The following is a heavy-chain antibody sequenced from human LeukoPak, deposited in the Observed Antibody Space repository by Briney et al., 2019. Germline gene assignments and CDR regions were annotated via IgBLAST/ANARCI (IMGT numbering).Heavy chain of an antibody. CDR3: ASVGRGIAARRAFPSYYMDV. J-gene: IGHJ6*03. CDR2: MNPNSGNT. D-gene: IGHD6-6*01. Sequence: GASVKVSCKASGYTFSSYDINWVRQATGQGLEWMGWMNPNSGNTGYAQKFQGRVTMTRNDSISTAYMELSSLRSEDTAVYYCASVGRGIAARRAFPSYYMDVWGKGTTVAVSS. CDR1: GYTFSSYD. V-gene: IGHV1-8*01.